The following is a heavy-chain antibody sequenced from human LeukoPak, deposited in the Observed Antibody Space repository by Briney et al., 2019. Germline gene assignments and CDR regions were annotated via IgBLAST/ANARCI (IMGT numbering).Heavy chain of an antibody. CDR3: AYDYHAY. Sequence: GGSLRLSCAASGFIFSNYWMSWVRQAPGKGLEWVANIKPDGSEKRYVDSVKGRFTISRDNAQNSLYLQMNSLRAEDTAVYYCAYDYHAYWGQGTLVIVSS. D-gene: IGHD4-11*01. CDR2: IKPDGSEK. V-gene: IGHV3-7*01. J-gene: IGHJ4*02. CDR1: GFIFSNYW.